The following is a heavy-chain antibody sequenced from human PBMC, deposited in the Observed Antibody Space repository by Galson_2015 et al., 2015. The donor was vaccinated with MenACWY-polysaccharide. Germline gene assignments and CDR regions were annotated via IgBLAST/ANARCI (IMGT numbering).Heavy chain of an antibody. V-gene: IGHV4-38-2*01. CDR1: DYSIRSGYF. CDR2: IFHSGTT. D-gene: IGHD1-26*01. J-gene: IGHJ4*02. CDR3: ARVEKYSGSFYILY. Sequence: ETLSLTCAVSDYSIRSGYFWGWIRKPPGKGLEWIASIFHSGTTYYNPSLKSRVTISVDTSKNHFSLKLSSLTAADTAVYYCARVEKYSGSFYILYWGQGTLVTVSS.